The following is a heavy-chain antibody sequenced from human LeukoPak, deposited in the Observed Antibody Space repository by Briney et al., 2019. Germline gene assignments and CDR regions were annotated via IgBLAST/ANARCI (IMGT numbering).Heavy chain of an antibody. V-gene: IGHV3-7*01. Sequence: GGTPRLSCAASGFTFSNAWMSWVRQAPGKGLEWVANIKQDGSEKYYVDSVRGRFTISRDNAKNSLYLQMNSLRAEDTAVYYCARLLVYNSGGEAFDHWGQGTLVTVSS. CDR3: ARLLVYNSGGEAFDH. CDR2: IKQDGSEK. CDR1: GFTFSNAW. D-gene: IGHD1-20*01. J-gene: IGHJ4*02.